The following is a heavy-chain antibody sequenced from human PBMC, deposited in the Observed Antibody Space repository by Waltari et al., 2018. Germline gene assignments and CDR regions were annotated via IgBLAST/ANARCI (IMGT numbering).Heavy chain of an antibody. D-gene: IGHD6-19*01. CDR2: FDPEDGET. Sequence: QVQLVQSGAEVKKPGASVKVSCKVSGYTLTDLSMPWLRQAPGKGLEWMGGFDPEDGETIYAQKFQGRVTMTEDTSTDTANMELSSLRSEDTAVYYCATYRPRQWLEYYWGQGTLVTVSS. J-gene: IGHJ4*02. CDR1: GYTLTDLS. CDR3: ATYRPRQWLEYY. V-gene: IGHV1-24*01.